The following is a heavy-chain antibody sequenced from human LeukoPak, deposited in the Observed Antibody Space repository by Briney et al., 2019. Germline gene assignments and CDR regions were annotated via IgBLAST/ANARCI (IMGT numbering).Heavy chain of an antibody. J-gene: IGHJ3*02. CDR3: ARTYYDSSWDAFDI. V-gene: IGHV1-8*03. Sequence: GASVKVSCKASGYTFTSYDINWVRQATGQGLEWMGWMNPNSGNTSYAQKFQGRVTITRNTSISTAYMELSSLRSEDTAVYYCARTYYDSSWDAFDIWGQGTMVTVSS. D-gene: IGHD3-22*01. CDR1: GYTFTSYD. CDR2: MNPNSGNT.